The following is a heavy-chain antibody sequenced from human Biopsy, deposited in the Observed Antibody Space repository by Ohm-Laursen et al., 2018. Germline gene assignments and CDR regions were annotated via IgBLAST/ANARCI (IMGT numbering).Heavy chain of an antibody. CDR1: GVTLSGYS. D-gene: IGHD2-15*01. Sequence: SLRLSCAASGVTLSGYSMTWVRQAPGKGLEWVSAISDIGRSTFYSDSVKGRFTISRDNSKKTLYLQMNSLRAEDTAIYYCAKDQPDLAVVVAAHWYFDLWGRGTLVTVSS. J-gene: IGHJ2*01. CDR2: ISDIGRST. V-gene: IGHV3-23*01. CDR3: AKDQPDLAVVVAAHWYFDL.